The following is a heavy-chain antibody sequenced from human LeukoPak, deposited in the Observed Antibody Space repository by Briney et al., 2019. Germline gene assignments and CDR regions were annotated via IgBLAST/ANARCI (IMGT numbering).Heavy chain of an antibody. Sequence: PGGSLRLSCAASGFTFSNAWMSWVRQAPGKGLEWVGRIKSKTDGGTTDYAAPVKGRFTISRDDSKNTLYLQMNSLRAEDTAVYYCARIQGGSGSPTYDAFDIWGQGTMVTVSS. CDR1: GFTFSNAW. D-gene: IGHD3-10*01. CDR2: IKSKTDGGTT. CDR3: ARIQGGSGSPTYDAFDI. J-gene: IGHJ3*02. V-gene: IGHV3-15*01.